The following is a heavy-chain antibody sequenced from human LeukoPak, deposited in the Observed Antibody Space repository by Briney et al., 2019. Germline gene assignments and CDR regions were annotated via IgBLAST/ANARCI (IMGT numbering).Heavy chain of an antibody. CDR3: ARDDLSGSYYDY. Sequence: PGGSLRLSCAASGFTFSSCEMNWVRQAPGKGLEWVSYISSSGSTIYYADSVKGRFTISRDNAKNSLYLQMNSLRAEDTAVYYCARDDLSGSYYDYWGQGTLVTVSS. CDR2: ISSSGSTI. J-gene: IGHJ4*02. V-gene: IGHV3-48*03. D-gene: IGHD1-26*01. CDR1: GFTFSSCE.